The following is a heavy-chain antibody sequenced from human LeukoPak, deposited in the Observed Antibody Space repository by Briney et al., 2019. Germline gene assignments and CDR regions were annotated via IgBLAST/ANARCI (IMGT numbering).Heavy chain of an antibody. CDR2: ISGSGGST. Sequence: PGGSLRLSCEASGFTFSRSDMIWVRQAPGKGLEWVSAISGSGGSTYYADSVKGRFTISRDNSKNTLYLQMNSLRAEDTAVYYCAKEYDFWSGRNDAFDIWGQGTMVTVSS. J-gene: IGHJ3*02. V-gene: IGHV3-23*01. CDR1: GFTFSRSD. CDR3: AKEYDFWSGRNDAFDI. D-gene: IGHD3-3*01.